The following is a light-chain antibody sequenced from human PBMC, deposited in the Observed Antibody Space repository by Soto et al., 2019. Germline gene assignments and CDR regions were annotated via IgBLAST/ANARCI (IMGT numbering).Light chain of an antibody. J-gene: IGLJ2*01. CDR3: SSYTSSSTPI. V-gene: IGLV2-14*01. CDR1: SSDVAGYNY. CDR2: DVS. Sequence: QSALTQPASVSGSPGQSITISCTGTSSDVAGYNYVSWYQQHPGKPPKLMIYDVSNRPSGVSNRFSGSKSGNTASLTISGLQAEDEADYYCSSYTSSSTPIFGGGTKVTVL.